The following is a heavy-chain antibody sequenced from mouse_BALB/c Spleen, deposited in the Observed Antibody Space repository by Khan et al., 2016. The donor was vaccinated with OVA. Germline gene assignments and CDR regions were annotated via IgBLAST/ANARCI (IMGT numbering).Heavy chain of an antibody. Sequence: VQLQQSGAELAKPGASVKMSCKASGYTFTTYWMHWVKQRPGQGLEWTGYINPTSGYTDYNDKFKDRATLSADKSSSTAYMQLNSLTSEDSAVYYCTRERIDYSGEGTTLTVSS. V-gene: IGHV1-7*01. J-gene: IGHJ2*01. CDR2: INPTSGYT. CDR3: TRERIDY. CDR1: GYTFTTYW.